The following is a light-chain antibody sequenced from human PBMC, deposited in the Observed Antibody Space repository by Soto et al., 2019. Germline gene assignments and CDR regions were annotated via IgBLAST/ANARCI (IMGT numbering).Light chain of an antibody. CDR2: SNN. Sequence: QSVLTQPPSASGTPGQRVTISCSGSSSNIGRNTVNWYQQLPGTAPKLLIYSNNQRPSGVPDRFSGSKSGTSGSLAISGLQSEDEADYYCAGWDDSLNGPVFGGGTKVTAL. CDR3: AGWDDSLNGPV. J-gene: IGLJ2*01. V-gene: IGLV1-44*01. CDR1: SSNIGRNT.